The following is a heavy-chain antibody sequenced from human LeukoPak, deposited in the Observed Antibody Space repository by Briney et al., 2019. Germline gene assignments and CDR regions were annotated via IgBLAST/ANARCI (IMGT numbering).Heavy chain of an antibody. CDR2: IYYSGSGST. CDR1: SGSISTYY. Sequence: SETLSLTCTVSSGSISTYYWSWIRQPPGKGLECIGYIYYSGSGSTTYNPSLKSRVIISVDTSKNQFSLKLRSVTAADTAVYYCARLGGRGYYLDYWGQGTLVTVSS. J-gene: IGHJ4*02. V-gene: IGHV4-59*08. CDR3: ARLGGRGYYLDY. D-gene: IGHD3-10*01.